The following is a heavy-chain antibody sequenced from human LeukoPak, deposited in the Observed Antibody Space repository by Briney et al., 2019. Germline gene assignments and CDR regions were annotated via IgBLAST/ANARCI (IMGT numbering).Heavy chain of an antibody. V-gene: IGHV4-61*02. CDR2: IYTSGST. D-gene: IGHD1-26*01. CDR1: GGSISSSSYY. CDR3: AREPWPTYSGSYRWFDP. J-gene: IGHJ5*02. Sequence: PSETLSLTCSVSGGSISSSSYYWSWIRQPAGKGLEWIGRIYTSGSTNYNPSLKSRVTMSVDTSKNQFSLKLSSVTAADTAVYYCAREPWPTYSGSYRWFDPWGQGTLVTVSS.